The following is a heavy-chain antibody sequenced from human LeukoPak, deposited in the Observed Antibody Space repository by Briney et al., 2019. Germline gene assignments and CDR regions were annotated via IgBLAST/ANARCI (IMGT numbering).Heavy chain of an antibody. J-gene: IGHJ4*02. CDR1: GFTFSSYG. D-gene: IGHD6-19*01. CDR2: IRYDGSNK. Sequence: GGSLRLSCAASGFTFSSYGMHWVRQAPGKGLEWVAFIRYDGSNKYYADSVKGRFTISRDNSKNTLYLQMNSLRAEDTAVYYCAKDGIAVAGFDKYYFDYWGQGTLVTVSS. CDR3: AKDGIAVAGFDKYYFDY. V-gene: IGHV3-30*02.